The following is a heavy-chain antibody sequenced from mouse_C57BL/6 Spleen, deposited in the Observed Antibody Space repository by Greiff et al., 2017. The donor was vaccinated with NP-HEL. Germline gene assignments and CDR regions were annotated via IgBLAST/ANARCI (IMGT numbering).Heavy chain of an antibody. V-gene: IGHV5-9-1*02. D-gene: IGHD4-1*01. J-gene: IGHJ4*01. CDR2: ISSGGDYI. CDR3: TREVTGTRAMDY. Sequence: EVKLMESGEGLVKPGGSLKLSCAASGFTFSSYAMSWVRQTPEKRLEWVAYISSGGDYIYYADTVKGRFTISRDNARNTLYLQMSSLKSEDTAMYYCTREVTGTRAMDYWGQGTSVTVSS. CDR1: GFTFSSYA.